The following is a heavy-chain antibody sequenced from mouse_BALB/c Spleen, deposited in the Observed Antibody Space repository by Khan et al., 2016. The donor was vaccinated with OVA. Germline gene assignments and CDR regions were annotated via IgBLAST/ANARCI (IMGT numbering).Heavy chain of an antibody. CDR2: IFPGNSDT. V-gene: IGHV1-5*01. CDR3: ARNGFGNYEIWDY. D-gene: IGHD2-1*01. Sequence: EVQLQESGTVLARPGASVKMSCKASGYTFTNYWMHWVKQRPGQGLEWIGTIFPGNSDTNYNQKFTGKAKLIAVTSTSNAYMELRSLTTADSAVCYCARNGFGNYEIWDYWGQGTTLTVSS. CDR1: GYTFTNYW. J-gene: IGHJ2*01.